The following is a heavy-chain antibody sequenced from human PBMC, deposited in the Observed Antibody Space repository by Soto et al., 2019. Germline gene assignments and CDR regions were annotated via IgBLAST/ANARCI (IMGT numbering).Heavy chain of an antibody. CDR1: GGTFSSLA. V-gene: IGHV1-69*06. Sequence: QVQLVQSGAEVKKPGSSVKVSCKASGGTFSSLAISWVRQAPGQGLEWTGGLVPVFGTANYAQKFQDRVTITADKSTSTSYMELSSMRSEDTAVYYCARSPGVFDYWGQGTLVTVSS. CDR2: LVPVFGTA. J-gene: IGHJ4*02. CDR3: ARSPGVFDY. D-gene: IGHD3-10*01.